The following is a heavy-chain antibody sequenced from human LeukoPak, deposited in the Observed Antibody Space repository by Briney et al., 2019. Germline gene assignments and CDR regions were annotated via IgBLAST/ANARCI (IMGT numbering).Heavy chain of an antibody. CDR1: GFTFEDYG. J-gene: IGHJ4*02. CDR2: INWNGGST. CDR3: ARDGGRSSGWAYYFDN. V-gene: IGHV3-20*04. D-gene: IGHD6-19*01. Sequence: PPGGSLRLSCAASGFTFEDYGMSWVRQAPGKGLEWVSGINWNGGSTVYADSVKGRFTISGDNAKNSLYLQMNSLRAEDTALYYCARDGGRSSGWAYYFDNWGQGTLVTVSS.